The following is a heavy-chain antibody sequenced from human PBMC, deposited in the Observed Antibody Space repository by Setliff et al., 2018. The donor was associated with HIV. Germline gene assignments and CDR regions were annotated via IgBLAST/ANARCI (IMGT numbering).Heavy chain of an antibody. CDR3: ARDSGTVGADDY. J-gene: IGHJ4*02. D-gene: IGHD1-26*01. V-gene: IGHV3-53*01. CDR1: GSTVSSTY. Sequence: GESLKISCVVSGSTVSSTYMSWFRQAQGKGLEWLSVIYRDSATYYNDSVRGRFTISRDDSKNILYLQMNSLRDDDTAVYYCARDSGTVGADDYWGQGTLVTVS. CDR2: IYRDSAT.